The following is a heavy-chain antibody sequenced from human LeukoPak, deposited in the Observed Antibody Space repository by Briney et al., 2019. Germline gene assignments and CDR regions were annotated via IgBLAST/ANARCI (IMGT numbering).Heavy chain of an antibody. CDR3: ARHRSKWLQSSFDY. CDR1: GGSISNCY. D-gene: IGHD5-24*01. Sequence: SETLSLTCTVSGGSISNCYWSWIRQPPGKGLEWIGSIFYSGNTYDNPSLKSRVTISVDTSKNQFSLKLNSVTAADTAVYYCARHRSKWLQSSFDYWGQGTLVTVSS. V-gene: IGHV4-39*01. CDR2: IFYSGNT. J-gene: IGHJ4*02.